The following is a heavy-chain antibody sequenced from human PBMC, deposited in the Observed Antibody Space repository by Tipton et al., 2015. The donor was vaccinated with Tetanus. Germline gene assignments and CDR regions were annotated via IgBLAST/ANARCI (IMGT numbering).Heavy chain of an antibody. Sequence: QSGPEVKKPGASVKVSCKTSGYTFSNYGISWVRQAPGQGLEWVGWISPFTGDTEYAQNLQDRLILTTDTSTATAYVEVRSLTSDDTAVYYCARDRAVPVQAYGTDVWGQGTSVTVSS. V-gene: IGHV1-18*01. CDR1: GYTFSNYG. D-gene: IGHD6-19*01. CDR2: ISPFTGDT. CDR3: ARDRAVPVQAYGTDV. J-gene: IGHJ6*02.